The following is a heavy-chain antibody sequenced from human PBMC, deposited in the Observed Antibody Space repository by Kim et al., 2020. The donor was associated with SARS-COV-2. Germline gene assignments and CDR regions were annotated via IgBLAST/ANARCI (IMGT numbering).Heavy chain of an antibody. Sequence: RFTISRANSKNTLYLQMNSLGAEDTAVYYCARDYCGGDCYPTYYYYGMDVWGQGTTVTVSS. J-gene: IGHJ6*02. V-gene: IGHV3-30*01. CDR3: ARDYCGGDCYPTYYYYGMDV. D-gene: IGHD2-21*02.